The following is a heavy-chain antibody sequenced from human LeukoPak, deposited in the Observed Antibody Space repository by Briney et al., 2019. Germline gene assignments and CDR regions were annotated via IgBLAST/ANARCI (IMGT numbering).Heavy chain of an antibody. CDR1: GGTFSSYA. V-gene: IGHV1-69*01. J-gene: IGHJ4*02. D-gene: IGHD2-2*01. CDR3: ARSPSLEYCSSTSCYLGY. Sequence: ASVKVSCKASGGTFSSYAISWVRQAPGQGLEWMGGIIPIFGTANYAQKFQGRVTITADESTSTAYMELSGLRSEDTAVYYCARSPSLEYCSSTSCYLGYWGQGTLVTVSS. CDR2: IIPIFGTA.